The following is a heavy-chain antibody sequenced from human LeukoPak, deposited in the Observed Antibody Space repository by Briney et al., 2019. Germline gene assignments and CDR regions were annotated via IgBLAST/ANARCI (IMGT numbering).Heavy chain of an antibody. CDR3: ARVTGYMIEDYFDY. Sequence: PSETLSLTCTVSGGSISSGSYYWSWIRQPAGKGLEWIGYIYYSGSTNYNPSLKGRVTISVDTSKNQFSLKLSSVTAADTAVYYCARVTGYMIEDYFDYWGQGTLVTVSS. V-gene: IGHV4-61*10. J-gene: IGHJ4*02. D-gene: IGHD3-22*01. CDR2: IYYSGST. CDR1: GGSISSGSYY.